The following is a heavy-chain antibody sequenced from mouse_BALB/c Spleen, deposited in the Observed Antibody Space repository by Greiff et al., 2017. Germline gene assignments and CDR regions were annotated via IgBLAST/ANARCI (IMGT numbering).Heavy chain of an antibody. CDR2: ILPGSGST. J-gene: IGHJ2*01. CDR1: GYTFSSYW. Sequence: VQLQQSGAELLKPGASVKISCKATGYTFSSYWIEWVKQRPGHGLEWIGEILPGSGSTNYNEKFKGKATFTADTSSNTAYMQLSSLTSEDSAVYYCARGYGPRPDFDYWGQGTTLTVSS. D-gene: IGHD1-1*02. CDR3: ARGYGPRPDFDY. V-gene: IGHV1-9*01.